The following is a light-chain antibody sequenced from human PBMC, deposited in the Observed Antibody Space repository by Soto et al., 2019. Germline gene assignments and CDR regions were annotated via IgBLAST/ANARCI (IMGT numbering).Light chain of an antibody. CDR2: GAS. J-gene: IGKJ1*01. Sequence: ETVMTQSPDTLSVSPGESATLSCRASQDVSTNLAWFHHKPGQTPRLVLYGASKRATGIPARFSGSGSGRHFTLTISSLQSEDFGVYYCQQYGGSPRTVGQGTKVDIK. CDR1: QDVSTN. CDR3: QQYGGSPRT. V-gene: IGKV3-15*01.